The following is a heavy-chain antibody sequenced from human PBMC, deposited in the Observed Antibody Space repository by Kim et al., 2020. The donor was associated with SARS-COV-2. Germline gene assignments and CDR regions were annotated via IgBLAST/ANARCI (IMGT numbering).Heavy chain of an antibody. D-gene: IGHD2-15*01. CDR3: AKLVVVAAQDAFDI. V-gene: IGHV3-23*01. Sequence: ADSVTVRFTISRDNSKNTLYLQMNSLRAEDTAVYYCAKLVVVAAQDAFDIWGQGTMVTVSS. J-gene: IGHJ3*02.